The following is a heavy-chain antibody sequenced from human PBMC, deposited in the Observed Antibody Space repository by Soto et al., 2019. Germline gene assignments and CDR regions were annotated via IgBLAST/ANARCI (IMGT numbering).Heavy chain of an antibody. V-gene: IGHV3-66*01. CDR3: ARARIPTGMDV. CDR2: IYSGGST. Sequence: EVQLVESGGGLVQPGGSLRLSCAASGFTVSSNYMSWVRQAPGKGLEWVSVIYSGGSTYYADPVKGRFTISRDNSKNTLYLQMNSLRAEDTAVYYCARARIPTGMDVWGQGTTVTVSS. CDR1: GFTVSSNY. J-gene: IGHJ6*02.